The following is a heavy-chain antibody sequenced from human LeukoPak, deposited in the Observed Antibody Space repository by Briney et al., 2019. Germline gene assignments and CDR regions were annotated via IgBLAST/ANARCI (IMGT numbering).Heavy chain of an antibody. CDR1: GFTFSNNC. CDR2: INQHGSET. D-gene: IGHD5-18*01. Sequence: GGSLRLSCAASGFTFSNNCMSWVRQAPGKGLEWVANINQHGSETYYVDSVKGRFTISRDNAKNSLYLQMNSLRAEDTAVYYCARDRSSTAMATLYYYGMDVWGQGTTVTVSS. CDR3: ARDRSSTAMATLYYYGMDV. J-gene: IGHJ6*02. V-gene: IGHV3-7*01.